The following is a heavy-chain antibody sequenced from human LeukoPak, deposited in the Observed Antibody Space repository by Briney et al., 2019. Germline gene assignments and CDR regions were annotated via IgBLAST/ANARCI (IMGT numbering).Heavy chain of an antibody. CDR3: AREGKDYGDYFDY. D-gene: IGHD4-17*01. Sequence: GGSLRLSCAASGFTFSSYWMSWVRQAPGKGLEWVANIKQDGSEKYYVDSVKGRFTISRDNAKNSLYLQMNSLRAEDTAVYYCAREGKDYGDYFDYWGQGTLVTVSS. V-gene: IGHV3-7*01. J-gene: IGHJ4*02. CDR2: IKQDGSEK. CDR1: GFTFSSYW.